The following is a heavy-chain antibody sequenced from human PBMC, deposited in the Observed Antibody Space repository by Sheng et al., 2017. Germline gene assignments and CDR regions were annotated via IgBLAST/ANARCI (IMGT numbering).Heavy chain of an antibody. CDR3: ARDLGPLYVGGNSVSGYYFDY. V-gene: IGHV4-39*07. CDR1: GGSISSSSYY. Sequence: QLQLQESGPGLVKPSETLSLTCTVSGGSISSSSYYWGWIRQPPGKGLEWIGSIYYSGSTYYNPSLKSRVTISVDTSKNQFSLKLSSVTAADTAVYYCARDLGPLYVGGNSVSGYYFDYWGQGTLVTVSS. CDR2: IYYSGST. D-gene: IGHD2-21*02. J-gene: IGHJ4*02.